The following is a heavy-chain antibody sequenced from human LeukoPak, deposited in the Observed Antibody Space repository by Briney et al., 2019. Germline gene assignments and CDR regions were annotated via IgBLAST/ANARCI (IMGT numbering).Heavy chain of an antibody. J-gene: IGHJ4*02. D-gene: IGHD6-13*01. Sequence: ASVKVSCQSSGYTFIGYHMHWVRQAPGQGLPWVGCINPNSGDTQYAQMIQGRVTITRDTSINTAYMELRRVRSDDTAVYYCAKSAQYSSAWFTGSFDYWGQGTLVTVSS. CDR2: INPNSGDT. CDR1: GYTFIGYH. CDR3: AKSAQYSSAWFTGSFDY. V-gene: IGHV1-2*02.